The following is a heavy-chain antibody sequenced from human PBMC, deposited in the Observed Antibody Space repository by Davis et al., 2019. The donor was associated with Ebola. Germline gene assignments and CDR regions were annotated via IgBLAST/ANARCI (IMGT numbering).Heavy chain of an antibody. V-gene: IGHV4-59*08. CDR2: IYYSGST. CDR1: GFTFSSYW. J-gene: IGHJ4*02. Sequence: ESLKISCAASGFTFSSYWMSWIRQPPGKGLEWIGYIYYSGSTNYNPSLKSRVTISVDTSKNQFSLKLSSVTAADTAVYYCARRYSYGYSYFDYWGQGTLVTVSS. D-gene: IGHD5-18*01. CDR3: ARRYSYGYSYFDY.